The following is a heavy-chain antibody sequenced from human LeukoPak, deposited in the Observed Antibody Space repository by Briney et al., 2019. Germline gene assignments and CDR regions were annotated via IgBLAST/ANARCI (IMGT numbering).Heavy chain of an antibody. CDR3: ARGGYNYYYYMDV. J-gene: IGHJ6*03. CDR2: IKQDGTEE. V-gene: IGHV3-7*01. CDR1: GLNFSNYW. D-gene: IGHD5-12*01. Sequence: GGSLRLSCVASGLNFSNYWMSWVRQAPGKGLEWVANIKQDGTEENYVDSVTGRFTISRDNAKNSLYLQMNSLRAEDTAVYYCARGGYNYYYYMDVWGKGTTVTVSS.